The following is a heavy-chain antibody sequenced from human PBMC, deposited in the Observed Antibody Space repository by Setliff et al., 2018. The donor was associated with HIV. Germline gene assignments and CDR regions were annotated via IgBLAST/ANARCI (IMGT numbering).Heavy chain of an antibody. CDR1: GDSMSRHY. V-gene: IGHV4-59*11. J-gene: IGHJ3*01. D-gene: IGHD3-16*01. Sequence: SETLSLTCTVSGDSMSRHYWTWIRQPPGKGLEWIGYISYSGRTDHNSSLKNRITMSVDTSNNQFSLKMTSVTAADTAVYYCARAGEYYDSRNYLTRGPTAFDVWGQGTVVTVSS. CDR3: ARAGEYYDSRNYLTRGPTAFDV. CDR2: ISYSGRT.